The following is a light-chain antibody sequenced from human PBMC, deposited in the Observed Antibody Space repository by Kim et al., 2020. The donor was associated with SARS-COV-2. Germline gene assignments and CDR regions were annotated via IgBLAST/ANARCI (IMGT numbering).Light chain of an antibody. CDR3: QQRGSWPPALT. CDR1: PNVGIS. Sequence: PGETAPLACRRRPNVGISLAWYQHTPGQAPRLLIYDAAIRAAGIPDRFSGSGSGTDYTLTIGSLAPEDFAIYYCQQRGSWPPALTFGGGTKVDIK. CDR2: DAA. J-gene: IGKJ4*01. V-gene: IGKV3-11*01.